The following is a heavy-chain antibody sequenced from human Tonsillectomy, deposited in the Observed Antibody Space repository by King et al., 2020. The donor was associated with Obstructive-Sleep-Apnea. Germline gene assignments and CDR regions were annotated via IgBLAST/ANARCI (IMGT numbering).Heavy chain of an antibody. V-gene: IGHV3-11*01. Sequence: QLVQSGGGLGKPGGSLRLSCAASGFTFSDYYTSWVRQAPGEGLEWVSYISSSGSTISYTYSVKGRFTNSRDNAKNSPYLQMNSLRAEDTAVYYCARSIVGATTRYFDYWGQGTLVTVSS. CDR1: GFTFSDYY. J-gene: IGHJ4*02. CDR3: ARSIVGATTRYFDY. CDR2: ISSSGSTI. D-gene: IGHD1-26*01.